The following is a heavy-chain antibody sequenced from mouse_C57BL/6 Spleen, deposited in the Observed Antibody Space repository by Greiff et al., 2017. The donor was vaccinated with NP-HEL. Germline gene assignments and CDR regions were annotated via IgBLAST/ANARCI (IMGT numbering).Heavy chain of an antibody. V-gene: IGHV5-16*01. CDR3: AREGDSSGYYFDY. CDR2: INYDGSST. D-gene: IGHD3-2*02. J-gene: IGHJ2*01. Sequence: DVHLVESEGGLVQPGSSMKLSCTASGFTFSDYYMAWVRQVPEKGLEWVANINYDGSSTYYLDSLKSRFIISRDNAMNILYLQMSSLKSEDTATYYCAREGDSSGYYFDYWGQGTTLTVSS. CDR1: GFTFSDYY.